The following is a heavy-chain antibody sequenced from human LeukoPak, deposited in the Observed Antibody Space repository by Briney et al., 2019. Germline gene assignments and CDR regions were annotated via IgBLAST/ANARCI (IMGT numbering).Heavy chain of an antibody. V-gene: IGHV3-15*01. CDR3: TTDCRVLKLGAYYYMDV. CDR1: GFTFSNDW. CDR2: IKSKTDGGTT. J-gene: IGHJ6*03. D-gene: IGHD7-27*01. Sequence: GWCLRLSCAASGFTFSNDWMSGVRQAAGKGREWVGRIKSKTDGGTTDYAAPVKGRFTISRDDSKNTLYLQMNSLKTENTAVYYCTTDCRVLKLGAYYYMDVWGKGTTVTVSS.